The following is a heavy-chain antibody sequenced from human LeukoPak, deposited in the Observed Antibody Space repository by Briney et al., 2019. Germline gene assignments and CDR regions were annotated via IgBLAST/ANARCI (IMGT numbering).Heavy chain of an antibody. Sequence: GGSLRLSCAASGFTFSSYAMHWVRQAPGKGLEWVANIKQDGSEKYYVDSVKGRFTISRDNAKNSLYLQMNSLRADDTAVYYCARLGEKADFDYWGQGTLVTVSS. J-gene: IGHJ4*02. V-gene: IGHV3-7*01. CDR2: IKQDGSEK. CDR3: ARLGEKADFDY. CDR1: GFTFSSYA. D-gene: IGHD3-16*01.